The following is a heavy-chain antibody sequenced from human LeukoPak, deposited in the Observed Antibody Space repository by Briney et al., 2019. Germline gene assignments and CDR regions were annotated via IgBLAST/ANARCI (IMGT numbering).Heavy chain of an antibody. CDR3: ARESSSSTWTFHY. Sequence: ASVKVSGKASGYTFTGYYMHWVRQAPGQGLEWMGWINPNTGDTNYAQKFQGRVTMTRDTSISTAYMELSRLTSDDTAVYYCARESSSSTWTFHYWGQGTLVTVSS. CDR2: INPNTGDT. CDR1: GYTFTGYY. J-gene: IGHJ4*02. D-gene: IGHD6-13*01. V-gene: IGHV1-2*02.